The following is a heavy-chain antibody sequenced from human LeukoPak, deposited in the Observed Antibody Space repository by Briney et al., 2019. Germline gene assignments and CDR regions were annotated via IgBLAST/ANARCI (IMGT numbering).Heavy chain of an antibody. CDR3: TTDGRNTYVIDY. J-gene: IGHJ4*02. CDR2: IKSKTDGGTT. Sequence: GGSLRLSCAASGFTFSNAWMSWVRQAPGKGLEWVGRIKSKTDGGTTGYAAPVKGRFTISRDDSKNTLYLQMNSLKTEDTAVYYCTTDGRNTYVIDYWGQGTLVTVSS. D-gene: IGHD3-16*01. CDR1: GFTFSNAW. V-gene: IGHV3-15*01.